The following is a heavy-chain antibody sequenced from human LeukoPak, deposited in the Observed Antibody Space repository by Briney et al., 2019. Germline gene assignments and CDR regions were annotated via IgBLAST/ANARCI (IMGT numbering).Heavy chain of an antibody. CDR2: ISSDGNDK. CDR1: GFTLSNYA. V-gene: IGHV3-30-3*01. Sequence: AGGSLRLSCAASGFTLSNYAIHWVRQAPGKGLEWVAVISSDGNDKYNADSVKGRFTISRDNSKNMVFLQANSLRVEDTGVYYCARDGDTAAAGYYFDSWGQGTLVTVSS. D-gene: IGHD6-13*01. J-gene: IGHJ4*02. CDR3: ARDGDTAAAGYYFDS.